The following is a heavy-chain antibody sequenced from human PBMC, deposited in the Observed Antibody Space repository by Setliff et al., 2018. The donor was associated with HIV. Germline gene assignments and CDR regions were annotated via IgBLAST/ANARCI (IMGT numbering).Heavy chain of an antibody. V-gene: IGHV3-30*02. CDR2: IRYDGSNK. D-gene: IGHD3-22*01. CDR3: AKDRYYDSSGSPFAY. CDR1: GFTFSSYG. J-gene: IGHJ4*02. Sequence: PGGSLRLSCAASGFTFSSYGMHWVRQAPGKGLEWVAFIRYDGSNKYYADSVKGRFTISRDNSKNTLYLQMNSLRAEDTAVYYCAKDRYYDSSGSPFAYWGQGTLVTVSS.